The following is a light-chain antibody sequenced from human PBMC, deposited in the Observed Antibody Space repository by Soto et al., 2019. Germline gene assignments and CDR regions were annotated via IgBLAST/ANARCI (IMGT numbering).Light chain of an antibody. J-gene: IGKJ2*01. CDR1: ESISLW. CDR2: KAS. Sequence: DIQMTQSPSTLSASVGDRVTITCRARESISLWLAWFQHKPGKDPKHLIYKASTLASGVPSRFSGSDSGTEFTLTIRSLHPDDFSIYSCQHYNSFPYPFGQGTKVDI. V-gene: IGKV1-5*03. CDR3: QHYNSFPYP.